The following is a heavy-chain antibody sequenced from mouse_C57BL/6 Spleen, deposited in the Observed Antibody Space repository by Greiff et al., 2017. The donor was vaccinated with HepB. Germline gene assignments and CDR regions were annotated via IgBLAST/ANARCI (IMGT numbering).Heavy chain of an antibody. V-gene: IGHV1-43*01. CDR2: INPSTGGT. Sequence: VQLKQSGPELVKPGASVKISCKASGYSFTGYYMHWVKQSAEKSLEWIGEINPSTGGTSYNQKFKGNATFTVDKSSSTAYMQLKSLTSEDSAVYYCARGGSYYFDYWGQGATHTVST. CDR1: GYSFTGYY. J-gene: IGHJ2*01. CDR3: ARGGSYYFDY.